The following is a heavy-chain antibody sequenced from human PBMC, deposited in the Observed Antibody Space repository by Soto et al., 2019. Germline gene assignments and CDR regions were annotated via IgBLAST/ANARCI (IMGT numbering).Heavy chain of an antibody. V-gene: IGHV1-46*01. CDR2: TNPSDGST. CDR3: ARGPGRYSSGWFFDY. J-gene: IGHJ4*02. D-gene: IGHD6-19*01. Sequence: ASVKVSCKASGYSLTSYYMHWVRQAPGQGLEWMGITNPSDGSTNYAQKFQGRITMTSDTSTSTVYMEMTSLRSEDTAVYYCARGPGRYSSGWFFDYWGQGTLVTVPQ. CDR1: GYSLTSYY.